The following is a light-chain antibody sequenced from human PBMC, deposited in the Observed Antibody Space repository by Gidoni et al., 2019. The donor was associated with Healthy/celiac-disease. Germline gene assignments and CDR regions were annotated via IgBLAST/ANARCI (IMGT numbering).Light chain of an antibody. J-gene: IGKJ2*01. CDR2: GAS. CDR3: QQYGNSPLYT. Sequence: EIALTQSPGTLSLSLGERATLSCRASESIHSNYLAWYQQRPGQAPRLLIYGASSRATGIPDTCSGSGSGTDFTLTISWLVPEDFAVYYCQQYGNSPLYTFGQGTKLEIK. CDR1: ESIHSNY. V-gene: IGKV3-20*01.